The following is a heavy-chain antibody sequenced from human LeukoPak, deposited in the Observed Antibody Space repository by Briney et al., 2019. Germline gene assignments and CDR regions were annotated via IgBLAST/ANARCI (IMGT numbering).Heavy chain of an antibody. D-gene: IGHD5-18*01. V-gene: IGHV3-23*01. J-gene: IGHJ4*02. Sequence: GGSLRLSCAASGFTFSTYVMTWVRQAPGKGLEWVSSIGGSGGSPYYANSVKGRFSISRDNSKNTLYLEMNSLRDADTAVYYCAKGGIGSSSGLDYWGRGTLVTVSS. CDR2: IGGSGGSP. CDR1: GFTFSTYV. CDR3: AKGGIGSSSGLDY.